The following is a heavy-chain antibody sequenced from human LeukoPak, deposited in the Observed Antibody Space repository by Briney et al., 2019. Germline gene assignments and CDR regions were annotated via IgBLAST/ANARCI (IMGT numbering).Heavy chain of an antibody. CDR3: ALQGVLLWFGEKARAFDI. V-gene: IGHV4-30-4*01. Sequence: SETLSLTCSVSGGSINSGDYYWSWIRQPPGKGLEWIGSIYYSGSTYYNPSLKSRATISVDTSKNQFSLKLSSVTAADTAVYYCALQGVLLWFGEKARAFDIWGQGTMVAVSS. J-gene: IGHJ3*02. CDR1: GGSINSGDYY. CDR2: IYYSGST. D-gene: IGHD3-10*01.